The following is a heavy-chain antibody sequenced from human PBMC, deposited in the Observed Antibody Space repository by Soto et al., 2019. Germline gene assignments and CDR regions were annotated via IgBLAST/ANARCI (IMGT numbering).Heavy chain of an antibody. CDR3: ARDVALTGGDFDS. CDR2: ISSSSSYI. D-gene: IGHD3-16*01. Sequence: EVQLVESGGGLVKPGGSLRLSCAASGFTFSSYSMNWVRQAPGKGLEWVSSISSSSSYIYYADSVKGRFTISRDNSKNSLYLQMNSLRAEDTDVYYCARDVALTGGDFDSWVQGTLVTVAS. CDR1: GFTFSSYS. V-gene: IGHV3-21*01. J-gene: IGHJ4*02.